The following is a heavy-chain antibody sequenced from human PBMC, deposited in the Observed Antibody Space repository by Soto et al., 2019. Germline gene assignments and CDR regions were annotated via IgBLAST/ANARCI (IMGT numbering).Heavy chain of an antibody. CDR3: AKVALSGSYYYGMDV. J-gene: IGHJ6*02. CDR1: GFSFDDYA. D-gene: IGHD1-26*01. Sequence: GGSLRLSCAASGFSFDDYAMHWVRQVPGKGLEWVSGISWNGGSIGYADSVKGRFTISRDNAKNSLYLQMNSLRAEDTAFYYCAKVALSGSYYYGMDVWGQGTTVTVSS. CDR2: ISWNGGSI. V-gene: IGHV3-9*01.